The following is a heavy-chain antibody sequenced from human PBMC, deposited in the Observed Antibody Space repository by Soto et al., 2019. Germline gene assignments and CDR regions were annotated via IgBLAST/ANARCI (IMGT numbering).Heavy chain of an antibody. CDR2: ISYDGSNK. CDR1: GPSFSNHA. J-gene: IGHJ4*02. D-gene: IGHD5-12*01. Sequence: QVQLVESGGGVVQPGRSLRLSCAASGPSFSNHAMHWVRQAPGKGLEWVAFISYDGSNKCYEDSVKGRFTISRDNSKSTLFLQMNSLISEDTALYYCASEGGYGGGSSFDFWGQGTLVTVSS. CDR3: ASEGGYGGGSSFDF. V-gene: IGHV3-30-3*01.